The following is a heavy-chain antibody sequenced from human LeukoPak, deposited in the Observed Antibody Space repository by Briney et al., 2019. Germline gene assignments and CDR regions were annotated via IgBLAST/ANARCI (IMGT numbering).Heavy chain of an antibody. CDR3: ARAPLDNAAFDI. D-gene: IGHD2-8*01. V-gene: IGHV1-2*02. J-gene: IGHJ3*02. CDR1: GYTFTGYY. Sequence: ASVKVSCKASGYTFTGYYMHWVRQAPGQGLEWMGWINPNSGGTNYAQKFQGRVTMTRDTSISTAYMELSRLRSDDTAVYYCARAPLDNAAFDIWGQGTMVTVSS. CDR2: INPNSGGT.